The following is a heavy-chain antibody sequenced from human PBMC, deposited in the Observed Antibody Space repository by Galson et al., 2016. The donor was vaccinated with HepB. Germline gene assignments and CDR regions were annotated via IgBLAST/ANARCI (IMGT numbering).Heavy chain of an antibody. J-gene: IGHJ4*02. D-gene: IGHD4-17*01. CDR1: GLTFSTSW. V-gene: IGHV3-7*01. CDR2: INQAGNEE. CDR3: ARSEDYVLDH. Sequence: SLRLSCAASGLTFSTSWMTWVRQAPGKGLEWVANINQAGNEEYYMDAMKGRFTVSRDNAKNSLYLQMTSLRVEDTAIYYCARSEDYVLDHWGQGALVTVSS.